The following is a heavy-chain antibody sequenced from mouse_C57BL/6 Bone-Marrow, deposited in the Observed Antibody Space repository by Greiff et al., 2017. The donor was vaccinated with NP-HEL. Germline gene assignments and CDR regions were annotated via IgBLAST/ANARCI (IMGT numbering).Heavy chain of an antibody. Sequence: EVQLQQSGPELVKPGASVKISCKASGYTFTDYYMNWVKQSHGKSLEWIGDINPNNGGTSYNQKFKGKATLTVDKSSSTAYMELRSLTSEDSAVYYCAEVTTGNYYAMDYWGQGTSVTVSS. D-gene: IGHD2-2*01. CDR2: INPNNGGT. CDR3: AEVTTGNYYAMDY. CDR1: GYTFTDYY. J-gene: IGHJ4*01. V-gene: IGHV1-26*01.